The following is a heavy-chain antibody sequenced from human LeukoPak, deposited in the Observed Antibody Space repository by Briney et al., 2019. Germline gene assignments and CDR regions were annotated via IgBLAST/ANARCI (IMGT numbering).Heavy chain of an antibody. V-gene: IGHV1-24*01. CDR3: ATDAKYVDIVATITIDAFDI. J-gene: IGHJ3*02. Sequence: ASVKVFCKVSGYTLTELSMHWVRQAPGKGLEWMGGFDPEDGETIYAQKFQGRVTMTEDTSTDTAYMELSSLRSEDTAVYYCATDAKYVDIVATITIDAFDIWGQGTMVTVSS. D-gene: IGHD5-12*01. CDR2: FDPEDGET. CDR1: GYTLTELS.